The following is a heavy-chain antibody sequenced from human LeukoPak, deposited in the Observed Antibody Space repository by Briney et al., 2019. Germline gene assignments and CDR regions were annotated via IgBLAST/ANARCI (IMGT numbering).Heavy chain of an antibody. Sequence: SVKVSCKASGGTFSSYAISWVRQAPGQGLEWMGRIIPILGIANYAQKFQGRVTITADKSTSTAYMELSSLRSDDTAVYYCARLRSGWYQYGMDVWGQGTTVTVSS. D-gene: IGHD6-19*01. V-gene: IGHV1-69*04. CDR1: GGTFSSYA. CDR2: IIPILGIA. CDR3: ARLRSGWYQYGMDV. J-gene: IGHJ6*02.